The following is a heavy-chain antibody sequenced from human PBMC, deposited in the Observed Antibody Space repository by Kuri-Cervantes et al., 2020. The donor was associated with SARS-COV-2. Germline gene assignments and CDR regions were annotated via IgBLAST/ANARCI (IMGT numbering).Heavy chain of an antibody. CDR3: ASSDRERGQLLAYFDY. J-gene: IGHJ4*02. CDR2: TIPIFGTA. V-gene: IGHV1-69*05. CDR1: GGTFSSYA. D-gene: IGHD2-2*01. Sequence: SVKVSCKASGGTFSSYAISWVRQAPGQGLEWMGGTIPIFGTANYAQKFQGRVTITTDESTSTAYMELSSLRSEDTAMYYCASSDRERGQLLAYFDYWGQGTLVTVSS.